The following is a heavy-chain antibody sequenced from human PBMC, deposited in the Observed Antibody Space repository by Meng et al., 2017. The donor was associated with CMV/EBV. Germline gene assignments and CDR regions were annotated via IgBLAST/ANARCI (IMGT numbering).Heavy chain of an antibody. CDR2: ISGSGGST. J-gene: IGHJ4*02. CDR3: AKNEGYCSSTSCHRYFDY. V-gene: IGHV3-23*01. CDR1: GFTFSSYA. Sequence: GGSLRLSCAASGFTFSSYAMSWVRQAPGKGLEWVSAISGSGGSTYYADSVKGRFTISRDNSKNTLYLQMNSLRAEDTAVYYCAKNEGYCSSTSCHRYFDYWGQGTLVTVSS. D-gene: IGHD2-2*01.